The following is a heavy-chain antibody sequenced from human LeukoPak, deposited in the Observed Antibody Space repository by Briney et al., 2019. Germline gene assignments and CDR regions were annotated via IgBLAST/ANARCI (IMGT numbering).Heavy chain of an antibody. Sequence: ASVKVSCKASGYTFTGYYMHWVRQAPGQGLEWMGWINPNSGGTNYAQKFQGRVTMTRDTSISTAYMELSRLRSDDTAVYYCAIPDTHCSSTSCYRPPDWYFDLWGRGTLVTVSS. V-gene: IGHV1-2*02. CDR3: AIPDTHCSSTSCYRPPDWYFDL. CDR2: INPNSGGT. D-gene: IGHD2-2*01. J-gene: IGHJ2*01. CDR1: GYTFTGYY.